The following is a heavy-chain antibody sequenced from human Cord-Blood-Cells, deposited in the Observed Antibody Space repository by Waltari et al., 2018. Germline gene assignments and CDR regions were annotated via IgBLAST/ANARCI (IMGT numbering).Heavy chain of an antibody. D-gene: IGHD3-22*01. J-gene: IGHJ6*02. V-gene: IGHV4-34*01. CDR1: GGSFSGYY. Sequence: QVQIQQWGAGLLKPSETLSLTCAVYGGSFSGYYWSWIRQPPGKGLEWIGEINHSGSTNYNPSLKSRVTISVDTSKNQFSLKLSSVTAADTAVYYCARGASSGYYYYYYYGMDVWGQGTTVTVSS. CDR2: INHSGST. CDR3: ARGASSGYYYYYYYGMDV.